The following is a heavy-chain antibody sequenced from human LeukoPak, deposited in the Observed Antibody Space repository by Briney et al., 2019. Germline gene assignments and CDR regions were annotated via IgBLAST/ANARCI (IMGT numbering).Heavy chain of an antibody. CDR2: ISAYNGNT. CDR1: GYTFTSYG. D-gene: IGHD6-19*01. V-gene: IGHV1-18*01. Sequence: ASVKVSCKASGYTFTSYGISWVRQARGQGLEWMGWISAYNGNTNYAQKLQGRVTMTTDTSTSTAYMELRSLRSDDTAVYYCARDRNGAAVAGTGGNWFDPWGQGTLVTVSS. J-gene: IGHJ5*02. CDR3: ARDRNGAAVAGTGGNWFDP.